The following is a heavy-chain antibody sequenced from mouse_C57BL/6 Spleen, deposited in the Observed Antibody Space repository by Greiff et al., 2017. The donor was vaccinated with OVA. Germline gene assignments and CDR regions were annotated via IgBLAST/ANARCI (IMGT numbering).Heavy chain of an antibody. J-gene: IGHJ2*01. V-gene: IGHV1-50*01. D-gene: IGHD1-1*01. Sequence: QVQLKQPGAELVKPGASVKLSCKASGYTFTSYWMQWVKQRPGQGLEWIGEIDPSDSYTNYNQKFKGKATLTVDTSSSTAYMQLSSLTSEDSAVYYCAGYYGSSSYFDYWGQGTTLTVSS. CDR1: GYTFTSYW. CDR2: IDPSDSYT. CDR3: AGYYGSSSYFDY.